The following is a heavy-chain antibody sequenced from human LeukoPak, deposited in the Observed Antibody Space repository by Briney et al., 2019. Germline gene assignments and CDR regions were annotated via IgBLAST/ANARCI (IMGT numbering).Heavy chain of an antibody. V-gene: IGHV1-2*02. J-gene: IGHJ2*01. D-gene: IGHD5-24*01. Sequence: ASVKVSCKASGYTFIGYYIHWVRQAPGQGLEWMGWINPNSGGSKFLQKFQGSVTMTRDTSVSTGYMELSRLRSEDTAVYYCARVGWSFGYTSWYFDPWGRGTLVTVSS. CDR3: ARVGWSFGYTSWYFDP. CDR1: GYTFIGYY. CDR2: INPNSGGS.